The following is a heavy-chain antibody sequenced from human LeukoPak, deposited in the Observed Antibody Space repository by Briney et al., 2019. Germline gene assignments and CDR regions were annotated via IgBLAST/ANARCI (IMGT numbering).Heavy chain of an antibody. CDR3: ARLWLLGNWFDP. J-gene: IGHJ5*02. CDR1: GGSISSSSYY. D-gene: IGHD2-15*01. CDR2: IYYSGST. V-gene: IGHV4-39*01. Sequence: SETLSLTCTVSGGSISSSSYYWGWIRQPPGKGLEWIGSIYYSGSTYYNPSLKSRVTISVDTSKNQFSLKLSSVTAADTAVYYCARLWLLGNWFDPWGQGTLVTVSS.